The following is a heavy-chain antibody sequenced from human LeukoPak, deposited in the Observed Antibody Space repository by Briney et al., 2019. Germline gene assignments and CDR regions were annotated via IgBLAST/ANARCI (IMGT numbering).Heavy chain of an antibody. D-gene: IGHD3-22*01. CDR1: GGSFSGYY. Sequence: SETLSLTCAVYGGSFSGYYWSWIRQPPGKGLEWIEEINHSGSTNYNPSLKSRVTMSVDTSKNQFSLKLSSVTAADTAVYYCARGLTYYYDSSGYYYDYWGQGTLVTVSS. CDR2: INHSGST. V-gene: IGHV4-34*01. CDR3: ARGLTYYYDSSGYYYDY. J-gene: IGHJ4*02.